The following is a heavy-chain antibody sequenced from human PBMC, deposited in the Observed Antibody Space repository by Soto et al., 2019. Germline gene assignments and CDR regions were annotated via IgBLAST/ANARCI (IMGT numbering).Heavy chain of an antibody. V-gene: IGHV3-43D*03. D-gene: IGHD3-3*01. CDR2: ISWHRIHR. CDR1: GFTFDEYA. Sequence: GGSLRLCFSASGFTFDEYAMHWFRQPPGEALEXVSLISWHRIHRTYAYSVKCRFSICRDKSKCSLYREMKSLGPEDSALYYCAKDISRGPTKNYDFGSGPDYWGRGALVTVSS. CDR3: AKDISRGPTKNYDFGSGPDY. J-gene: IGHJ4*02.